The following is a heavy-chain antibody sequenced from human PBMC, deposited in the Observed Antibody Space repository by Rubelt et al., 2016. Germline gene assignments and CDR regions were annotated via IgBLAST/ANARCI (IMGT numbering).Heavy chain of an antibody. CDR2: ISNSGST. CDR3: ARHASGANSYYDY. J-gene: IGHJ4*02. Sequence: QVQLQESGPGLVKPSETLSLTCTVSGGSISGYYWSWVRQPPGKGLEWIGYISNSGSTSSNPSLKSRVTISLDTSKNQFSLKLISVTAADTAVYYCARHASGANSYYDYWGQGTLVTVSS. CDR1: GGSISGYY. V-gene: IGHV4-59*08. D-gene: IGHD4-11*01.